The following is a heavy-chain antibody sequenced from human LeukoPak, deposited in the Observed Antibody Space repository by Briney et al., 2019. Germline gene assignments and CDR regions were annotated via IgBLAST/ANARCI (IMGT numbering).Heavy chain of an antibody. CDR2: IKSDGKT. CDR3: ARAPSEIGGYYPEYFRH. CDR1: GFTFSSYW. J-gene: IGHJ1*01. D-gene: IGHD3-22*01. V-gene: IGHV3-74*01. Sequence: PGGSLRLSCAASGFTFSSYWMHWVRQAPGKGLVWVSRIKSDGKTNYADSVKGRFTISRDNAKTTACLQMNSLRAEDTGVYYCARAPSEIGGYYPEYFRHWGQGTLVTVSS.